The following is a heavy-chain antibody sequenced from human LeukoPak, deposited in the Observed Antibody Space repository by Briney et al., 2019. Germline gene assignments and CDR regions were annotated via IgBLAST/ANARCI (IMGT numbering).Heavy chain of an antibody. CDR3: ARAVTSTEGY. Sequence: GGSLRLSCAASGFTLSAYWITWVRQAPGKGLEWVASIKEDGSKKYYMDSVKGRFTISRDNAQKSLYLEMNSLRVEDTAVYYCARAVTSTEGYWGQGTLVTVSS. CDR2: IKEDGSKK. CDR1: GFTLSAYW. J-gene: IGHJ4*02. V-gene: IGHV3-7*03.